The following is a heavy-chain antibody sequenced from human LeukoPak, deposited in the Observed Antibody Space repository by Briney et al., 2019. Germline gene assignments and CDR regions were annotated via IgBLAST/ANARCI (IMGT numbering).Heavy chain of an antibody. CDR2: INHSGST. Sequence: SETLSLTCAVYAGSFSGYYWSWIRQPPGKGLEWIGEINHSGSTNYNPSLKSRVTISVDTSKNQFSLKLSSVTAADTAVYYCARKSIAAAHFGFYGYWGQGTLVTVSS. V-gene: IGHV4-34*01. CDR3: ARKSIAAAHFGFYGY. D-gene: IGHD6-13*01. CDR1: AGSFSGYY. J-gene: IGHJ4*02.